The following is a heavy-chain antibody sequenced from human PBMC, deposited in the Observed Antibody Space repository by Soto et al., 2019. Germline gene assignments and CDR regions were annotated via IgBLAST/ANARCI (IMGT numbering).Heavy chain of an antibody. Sequence: GASVKVSCKASGGTFSSYAISWVRQAPGQGLEWMGGIIPIVGTANYAQKFQGRVTITADESTSTAYMELSSLRSEDTAVYYCARPPVGATSGSFNPLTYWGQGTLVTVSS. V-gene: IGHV1-69*13. CDR1: GGTFSSYA. CDR2: IIPIVGTA. CDR3: ARPPVGATSGSFNPLTY. D-gene: IGHD1-26*01. J-gene: IGHJ4*02.